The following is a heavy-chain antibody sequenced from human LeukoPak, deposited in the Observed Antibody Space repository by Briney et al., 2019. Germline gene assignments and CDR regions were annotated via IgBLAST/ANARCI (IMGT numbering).Heavy chain of an antibody. Sequence: GASVKVSCKASGGTFSSYAISWVRQAPGQGLEWMGGIIPIFGTANYAQKSQGRVTITTDESTSTAYMELSSLRSGDTAVYYCARPKYYYDSSGYYLYYFDYWGQGTLVTVSS. CDR3: ARPKYYYDSSGYYLYYFDY. CDR1: GGTFSSYA. CDR2: IIPIFGTA. D-gene: IGHD3-22*01. V-gene: IGHV1-69*05. J-gene: IGHJ4*02.